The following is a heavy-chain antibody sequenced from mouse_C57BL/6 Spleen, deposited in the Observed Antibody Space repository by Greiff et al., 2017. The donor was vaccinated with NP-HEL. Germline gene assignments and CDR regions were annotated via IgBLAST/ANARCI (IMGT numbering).Heavy chain of an antibody. Sequence: VMLVESGPGLVQPSQSLSITCTVSGFSLTSYGVHWVRQSPGKGLEWLGVIWRGGSTDYNAAFMSRLSITKDNSKSQVFFKMNSLQADDTAIYYCAKNRAVWYFDVWGTGTTVTVSS. CDR2: IWRGGST. J-gene: IGHJ1*03. CDR3: AKNRAVWYFDV. CDR1: GFSLTSYG. V-gene: IGHV2-5*01.